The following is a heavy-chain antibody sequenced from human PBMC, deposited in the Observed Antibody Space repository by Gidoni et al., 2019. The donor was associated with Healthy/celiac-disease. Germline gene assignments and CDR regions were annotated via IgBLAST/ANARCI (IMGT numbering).Heavy chain of an antibody. CDR1: GFTFSSYA. D-gene: IGHD3-10*01. CDR3: AKLQPWFGESPLFGYFDY. V-gene: IGHV3-23*01. CDR2: ISGSGGST. J-gene: IGHJ4*02. Sequence: EVQLLESGGGLVQPGGSLRLSCAASGFTFSSYAMSWVRQAPGKGLEWVSAISGSGGSTYYADSVKGRFTISRDNSKNTLYLQMNSLRAEDTAVYYCAKLQPWFGESPLFGYFDYWGQGTLVTVSS.